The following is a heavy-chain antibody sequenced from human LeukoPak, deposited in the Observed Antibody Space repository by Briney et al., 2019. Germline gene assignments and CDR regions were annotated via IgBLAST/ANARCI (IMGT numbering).Heavy chain of an antibody. Sequence: SETLSLTCTVSGGSISSYYWSWIRQPPGKGLEWIGYIYYSGSTNYNPSLKSRVTILVDTSKNQFSLKLSSVTAADTAVYYCARRTTYYDFWSGSPPRGAFDIWGQGTMVTVSS. CDR3: ARRTTYYDFWSGSPPRGAFDI. CDR1: GGSISSYY. D-gene: IGHD3-3*01. CDR2: IYYSGST. J-gene: IGHJ3*02. V-gene: IGHV4-59*08.